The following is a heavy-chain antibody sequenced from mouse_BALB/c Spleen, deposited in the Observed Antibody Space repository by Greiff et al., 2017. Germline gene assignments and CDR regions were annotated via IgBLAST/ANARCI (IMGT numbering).Heavy chain of an antibody. CDR3: AREGLRQFFYYAMDY. D-gene: IGHD1-1*01. CDR2: INPYNDGT. Sequence: EVQLQQSGPELVKPGASVKMSCKASGYTFTSYVMHWVKQKPGQGLEWIGYINPYNDGTKYNEKFKGKATLTSDKSSSTADMELSSLTSEDSAVYYCAREGLRQFFYYAMDYWGQGTSVTVSS. J-gene: IGHJ4*01. CDR1: GYTFTSYV. V-gene: IGHV1-14*01.